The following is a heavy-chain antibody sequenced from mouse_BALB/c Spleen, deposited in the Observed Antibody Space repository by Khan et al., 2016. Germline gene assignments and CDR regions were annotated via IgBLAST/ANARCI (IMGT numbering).Heavy chain of an antibody. Sequence: VQLKESGAELVKPGASVKLSCTASGFNINDTYMHWVKQRPEQGLEWIGRIDPANGNTKYDPKFQGKATITADTSSNTAYLQLSSLTSEDTAVYYCATCCSSYWYFDVWGAGTTFTVSS. D-gene: IGHD1-1*01. CDR3: ATCCSSYWYFDV. CDR1: GFNINDTY. CDR2: IDPANGNT. V-gene: IGHV14-3*02. J-gene: IGHJ1*01.